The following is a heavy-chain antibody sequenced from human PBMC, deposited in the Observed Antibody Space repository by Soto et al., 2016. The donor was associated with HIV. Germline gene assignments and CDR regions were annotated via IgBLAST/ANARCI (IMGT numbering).Heavy chain of an antibody. V-gene: IGHV3-23*01. CDR1: GFAFGNNA. CDR2: ITGSSGST. D-gene: IGHD1-1*01. CDR3: AKAVRGAPTTNRYFFDY. Sequence: EVHLLESGGGLAQPGKSLRLSCAVSGFAFGNNAMTWLRQVPGKGLEWVSTITGSSGSTYYADPVKGRFTISRDNSKNTLYLQMNRLRDEDTAIYYCAKAVRGAPTTNRYFFDYWGQGTLVTVSS. J-gene: IGHJ4*02.